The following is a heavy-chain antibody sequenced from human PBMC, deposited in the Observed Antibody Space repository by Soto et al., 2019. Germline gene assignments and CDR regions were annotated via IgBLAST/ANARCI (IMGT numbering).Heavy chain of an antibody. CDR2: ITFRGDNT. Sequence: EVQLLISGGGLVSPGGSLRLSCAASGFTFSSYAMSWVRQAPGKGLEWLDGITFRGDNTYYADSVKGRFSLSRDNSRNRLDLQMNNLKVEDTALYYCARLGTMGVFDNWGQGTLLTVSS. J-gene: IGHJ4*02. D-gene: IGHD1-1*01. CDR1: GFTFSSYA. V-gene: IGHV3-23*01. CDR3: ARLGTMGVFDN.